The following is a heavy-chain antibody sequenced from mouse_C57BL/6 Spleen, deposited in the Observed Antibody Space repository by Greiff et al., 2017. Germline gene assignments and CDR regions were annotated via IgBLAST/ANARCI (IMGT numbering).Heavy chain of an antibody. V-gene: IGHV1-69*01. J-gene: IGHJ1*03. CDR3: ARFITSPDWYFDV. CDR1: GYTFTSYW. D-gene: IGHD1-1*01. Sequence: QVQLQQPGAELVMPGASVKLSCKASGYTFTSYWMHWVKQRPGQGLEWIGEIDPSDSYTNYNQKFKGKSTLTVDKSSITAYMQLGSLTSEDSAVYYCARFITSPDWYFDVWGTGTTVTVSS. CDR2: IDPSDSYT.